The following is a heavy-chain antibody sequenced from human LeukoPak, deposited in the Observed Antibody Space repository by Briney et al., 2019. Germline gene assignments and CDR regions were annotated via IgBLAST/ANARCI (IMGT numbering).Heavy chain of an antibody. J-gene: IGHJ4*02. CDR2: IYSDNT. V-gene: IGHV3-53*01. D-gene: IGHD6-13*01. CDR3: ARNLIPEQLVLNF. Sequence: GGSLRLSCTVSGFTVSSNSMSWVRQAPGKGLEWVSFIYSDNTHYSDSVKGRFTISRDNSKNTLYLQMNSLRAEDTAVYYCARNLIPEQLVLNFWGQGTLVTVSS. CDR1: GFTVSSNS.